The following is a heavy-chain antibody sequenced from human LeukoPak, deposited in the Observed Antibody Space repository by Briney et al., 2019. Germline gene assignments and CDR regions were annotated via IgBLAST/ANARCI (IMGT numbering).Heavy chain of an antibody. Sequence: ASVTVSCKASGYTFTSYGISWVRQAPGQGLEWMGWISAYNGNTNHAQKFQGRVTMTTDTSTSTAYMELRSLRSDDTALYYCARVDSSSWRYYFDYWGQGTLVTVSS. J-gene: IGHJ4*02. V-gene: IGHV1-18*01. CDR3: ARVDSSSWRYYFDY. CDR2: ISAYNGNT. CDR1: GYTFTSYG. D-gene: IGHD6-13*01.